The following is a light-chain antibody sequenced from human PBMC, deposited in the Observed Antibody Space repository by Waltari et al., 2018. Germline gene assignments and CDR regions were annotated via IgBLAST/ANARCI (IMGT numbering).Light chain of an antibody. CDR1: SSDIGDYNY. CDR3: SSYAGNNTFI. V-gene: IGLV2-11*01. CDR2: DVN. Sequence: QAARTQSPSVSGSPGQSVTISCTGTSSDIGDYNYVSWYQQHPDKAPKLMIYDVNKRPSGVSDRFSGSKSGNTASLTISGLQADHEADYYCSSYAGNNTFIFGAGTRLTVL. J-gene: IGLJ1*01.